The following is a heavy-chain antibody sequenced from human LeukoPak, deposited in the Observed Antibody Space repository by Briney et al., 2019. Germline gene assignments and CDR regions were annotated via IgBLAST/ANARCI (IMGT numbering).Heavy chain of an antibody. V-gene: IGHV4-59*12. D-gene: IGHD4-23*01. CDR2: IYYRGTT. Sequence: PSETLSLTCTVSGDSISTYYWSWIRQSPGKGLGWIAYIYYRGTTNYNPSLKSRVTISADTSKNQFSLKLSSVTAADTAIYFCAKLLTTVVTPAGSSRGGFDIWGQGTMVTVSS. J-gene: IGHJ3*02. CDR1: GDSISTYY. CDR3: AKLLTTVVTPAGSSRGGFDI.